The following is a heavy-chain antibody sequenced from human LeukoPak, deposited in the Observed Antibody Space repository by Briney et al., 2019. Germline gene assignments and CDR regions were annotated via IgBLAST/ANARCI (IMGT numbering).Heavy chain of an antibody. J-gene: IGHJ3*02. D-gene: IGHD3-9*01. CDR1: GGSFSGYY. Sequence: SETLSLTCAVYGGSFSGYYWSWIRQPPGKGLEWIGDINESGSTNYNSSLKSQVTFSLDTSKSQFSLKLSSVTAADTALYYGARYFDWPNAFDIWGQGAMVTVSS. CDR2: INESGST. CDR3: ARYFDWPNAFDI. V-gene: IGHV4-34*01.